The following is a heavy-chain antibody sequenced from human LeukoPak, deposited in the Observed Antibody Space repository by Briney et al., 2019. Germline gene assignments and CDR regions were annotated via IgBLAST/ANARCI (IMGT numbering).Heavy chain of an antibody. Sequence: PGGSLRLSCTASGFTFGDYAMSWFRQAPGKGLEWVGFIRSKAYGGTTEYAASVKGRFTISRDDSKSIAYLQMNSLKTEDTAVYYCTREDPTSGDHEHYYYYYGMDVWGQGTTVTVSS. CDR1: GFTFGDYA. J-gene: IGHJ6*02. V-gene: IGHV3-49*03. CDR3: TREDPTSGDHEHYYYYYGMDV. CDR2: IRSKAYGGTT. D-gene: IGHD4-17*01.